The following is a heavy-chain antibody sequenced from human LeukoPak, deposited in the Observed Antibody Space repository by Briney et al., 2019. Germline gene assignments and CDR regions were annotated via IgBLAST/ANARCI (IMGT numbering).Heavy chain of an antibody. D-gene: IGHD3-10*01. J-gene: IGHJ3*02. CDR2: INAGNGNT. V-gene: IGHV1-3*01. CDR3: AREAAGGAFDI. Sequence: EASVKVSCKASGYTFTSYAMHWVRQAPGQRLEWMGWINAGNGNTKYSQKFQGRVTITRDTSASTAYMELSSLRSEDTAVYYCAREAAGGAFDIWGQGTMVTVSS. CDR1: GYTFTSYA.